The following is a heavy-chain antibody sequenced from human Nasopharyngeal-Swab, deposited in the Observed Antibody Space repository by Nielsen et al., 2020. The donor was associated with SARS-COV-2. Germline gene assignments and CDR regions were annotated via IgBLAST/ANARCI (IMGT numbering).Heavy chain of an antibody. J-gene: IGHJ6*02. CDR3: ASLLWFGELPSDYYYYGMDV. CDR2: IGVSGSTI. V-gene: IGHV3-11*04. Sequence: GESLKISCAASGFTFSDYYMSWIRQAPGKGLEWVSYIGVSGSTIYYADSVKGRFTISRDNAKNSLYLQMNSLRAEDTAVYYCASLLWFGELPSDYYYYGMDVWSQGTTVTVSS. CDR1: GFTFSDYY. D-gene: IGHD3-10*01.